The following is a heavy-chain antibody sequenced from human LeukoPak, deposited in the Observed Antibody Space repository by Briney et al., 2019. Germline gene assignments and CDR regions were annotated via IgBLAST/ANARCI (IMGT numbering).Heavy chain of an antibody. Sequence: GGSLRLSCAASGFTFSSYEMNWVRQAPGKGLEWVSYISSSGSTIYYADSVKGRFTISRDNAKNSLYLQMNSLRAEDTAVYYCAREVSDPEGYYMDVWGKGTTVTVSS. CDR1: GFTFSSYE. CDR2: ISSSGSTI. J-gene: IGHJ6*03. V-gene: IGHV3-48*03. CDR3: AREVSDPEGYYMDV.